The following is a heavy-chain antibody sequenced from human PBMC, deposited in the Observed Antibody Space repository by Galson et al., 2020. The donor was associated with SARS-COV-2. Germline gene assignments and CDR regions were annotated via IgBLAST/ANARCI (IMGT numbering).Heavy chain of an antibody. J-gene: IGHJ4*02. CDR1: GFTFSSYA. CDR2: ISYDGSNK. D-gene: IGHD3-22*01. V-gene: IGHV3-30-3*01. CDR3: ARDHSPDYYDSSCYSYYFDY. Sequence: TWGSLRLSCAASGFTFSSYAMYWVRQAPGKGLEWVAVISYDGSNKYYADSVMGRFTISRDNSKNTLYLQMNSLRAEDTAVYYCARDHSPDYYDSSCYSYYFDYWGQGALVTVSS.